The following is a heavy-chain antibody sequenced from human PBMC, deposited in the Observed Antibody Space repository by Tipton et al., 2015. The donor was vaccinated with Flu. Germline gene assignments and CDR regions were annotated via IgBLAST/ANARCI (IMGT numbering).Heavy chain of an antibody. D-gene: IGHD4-11*01. CDR2: INATGST. V-gene: IGHV4-61*02. Sequence: TLSLTCTVSGGSISSGRHHWSWIRQPAGEGLEWIGRINATGSTNYKPSLESRLTISVDTTKNQIFLRLTSVTAADTAVYYCARRDYSNYVSDPKSWFDPWGQGILVTVSS. CDR3: ARRDYSNYVSDPKSWFDP. CDR1: GGSISSGRHH. J-gene: IGHJ5*02.